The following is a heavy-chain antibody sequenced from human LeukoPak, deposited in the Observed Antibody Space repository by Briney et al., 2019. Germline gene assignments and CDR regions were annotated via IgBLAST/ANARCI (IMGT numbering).Heavy chain of an antibody. CDR2: VNHSGST. CDR1: GGSFSGYY. J-gene: IGHJ6*03. D-gene: IGHD2-2*01. V-gene: IGHV4-34*01. Sequence: SETLSLTCAVYGGSFSGYYWSWIRQPPGKGLEWIGGVNHSGSTNYNPSLKSRVTISVDTSKNQFSLKLSSVTAADTAVYYCARSRVCSSTSCYEKYYYMDVWGKGTTVTVSS. CDR3: ARSRVCSSTSCYEKYYYMDV.